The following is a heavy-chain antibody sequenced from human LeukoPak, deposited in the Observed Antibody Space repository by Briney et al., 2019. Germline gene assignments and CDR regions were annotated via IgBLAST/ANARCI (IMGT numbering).Heavy chain of an antibody. CDR3: ATGTSGSYYVGIVRPIDY. D-gene: IGHD1-26*01. CDR2: FDPDDGET. V-gene: IGHV1-24*01. Sequence: GASVKVSCKVSAYTLTELPIHWVRQAPGKGLEWMGGFDPDDGETVYAQMFQGRVTMTEDTSSDTASMELSSLRSEDTAVYYCATGTSGSYYVGIVRPIDYWGQGTLVTVSS. CDR1: AYTLTELP. J-gene: IGHJ4*02.